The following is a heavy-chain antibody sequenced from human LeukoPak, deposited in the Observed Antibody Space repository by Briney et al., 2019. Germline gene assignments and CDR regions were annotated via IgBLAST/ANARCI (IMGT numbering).Heavy chain of an antibody. V-gene: IGHV3-33*06. J-gene: IGHJ5*02. Sequence: PGGSLRLSCAASGFTFSSYGMHWVRQAPGKGLEWVAVIWYDGSNKYYADSVKGRFTISRDNSKNTLYLQMNSLRVEDTAIYYCAKDVRRCNGACTWGQGTLVTVSS. CDR2: IWYDGSNK. CDR3: AKDVRRCNGACT. CDR1: GFTFSSYG. D-gene: IGHD2-8*01.